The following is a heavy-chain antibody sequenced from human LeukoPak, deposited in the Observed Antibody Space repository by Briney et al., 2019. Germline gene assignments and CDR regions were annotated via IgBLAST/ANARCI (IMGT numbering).Heavy chain of an antibody. CDR2: INPNSGGT. D-gene: IGHD2-2*01. V-gene: IGHV1-2*02. CDR3: ARPAAGNFDY. J-gene: IGHJ4*02. CDR1: GYTFTGYY. Sequence: GASVKVSCKASGYTFTGYYMHWVRQAPGQGLEWMGWINPNSGGTNYAQKFQGRVTITSYTSISTAYMELSRLRSDDTAVYYCARPAAGNFDYWGQGTLVTVSS.